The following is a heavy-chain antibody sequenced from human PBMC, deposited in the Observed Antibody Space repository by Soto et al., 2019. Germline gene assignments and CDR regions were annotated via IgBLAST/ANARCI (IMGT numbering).Heavy chain of an antibody. CDR1: GYTFTGYY. D-gene: IGHD4-17*01. Sequence: ASVKVSCKASGYTFTGYYMHWVRQAPGQGLEWMGWINPNSGGTNYAQKFQGRVTMTRDTSISTAYMELSRLRSDDTAVYYCARVSSDSRWTRWFDYWGQGAMITVSS. CDR3: ARVSSDSRWTRWFDY. J-gene: IGHJ4*02. V-gene: IGHV1-2*02. CDR2: INPNSGGT.